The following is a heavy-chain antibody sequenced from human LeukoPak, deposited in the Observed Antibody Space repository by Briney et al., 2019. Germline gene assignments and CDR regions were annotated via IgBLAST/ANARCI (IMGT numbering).Heavy chain of an antibody. Sequence: SETLSLTCTVSGGSISSSSYYWGWIRQPPGKGLEWIGSIYYSGSTYYNPSLKSRVTISVDTSKNQFSLKLNSVTAADTAVYYCARDGNGDDYFDYWGQGTLVTVSS. CDR3: ARDGNGDDYFDY. D-gene: IGHD4-17*01. V-gene: IGHV4-39*07. CDR1: GGSISSSSYY. CDR2: IYYSGST. J-gene: IGHJ4*02.